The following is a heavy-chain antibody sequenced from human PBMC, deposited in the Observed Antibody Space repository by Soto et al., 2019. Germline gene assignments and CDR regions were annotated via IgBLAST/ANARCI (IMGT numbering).Heavy chain of an antibody. CDR2: INSDGSST. CDR3: ARDGIVGALYYYYGMDV. CDR1: GFTFSSYW. D-gene: IGHD1-26*01. Sequence: EVQLVESGGGLVQPGGSLRLSCAASGFTFSSYWMHWVRQAPGKGLVWVSRINSDGSSTSYADSVKGRFTISRDNAKNTLYLQMNSLRAEDTAVYYCARDGIVGALYYYYGMDVWGQGTTVTVSS. J-gene: IGHJ6*02. V-gene: IGHV3-74*01.